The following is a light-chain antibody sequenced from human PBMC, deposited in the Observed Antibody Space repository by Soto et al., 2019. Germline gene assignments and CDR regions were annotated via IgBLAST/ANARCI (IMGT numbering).Light chain of an antibody. J-gene: IGKJ1*01. CDR1: QIISAW. CDR3: QQYNSYSPA. Sequence: IKLNQSPSTLSASMGDRVTITCRASQIISAWLAWYQQKPGKAPKLLIYDASSLESGVPSRFSGSGSGTEFTLTISSLQPDDFATYYCQQYNSYSPAFGQGTKVDIK. V-gene: IGKV1-5*01. CDR2: DAS.